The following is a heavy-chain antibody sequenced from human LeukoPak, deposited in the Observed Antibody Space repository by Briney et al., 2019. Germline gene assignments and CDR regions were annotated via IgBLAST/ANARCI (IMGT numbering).Heavy chain of an antibody. CDR3: ARGYDFWSGDNDAFDI. J-gene: IGHJ3*02. Sequence: GGSLRLSCAASGFTFSSYAMSWVRQAPGKGLEWVAVISYDGSNKYYADSVKGRFTISRDNSKNTLYLQMNSLRAEDTAVYYCARGYDFWSGDNDAFDIWGQGTMVTVSS. V-gene: IGHV3-30-3*01. CDR1: GFTFSSYA. CDR2: ISYDGSNK. D-gene: IGHD3-3*01.